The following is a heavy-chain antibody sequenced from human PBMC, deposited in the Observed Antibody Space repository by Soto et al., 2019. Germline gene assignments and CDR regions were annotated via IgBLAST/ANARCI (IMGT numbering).Heavy chain of an antibody. CDR3: AREEGSRFSSSLGWFDS. CDR2: ISYDGSNK. J-gene: IGHJ5*01. CDR1: GFTFSSYA. D-gene: IGHD6-13*01. Sequence: PGGSLRLSCAASGFTFSSYAMHWVRQAPGKGLEWVAVISYDGSNKYYADSVNGRFTISRDNAKNSLYLQMNTLTAEDTAVYYCAREEGSRFSSSLGWFDSWGQGTLVTVSS. V-gene: IGHV3-30-3*01.